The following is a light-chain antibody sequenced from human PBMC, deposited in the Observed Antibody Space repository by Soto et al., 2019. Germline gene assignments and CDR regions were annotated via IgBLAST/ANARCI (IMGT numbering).Light chain of an antibody. CDR2: DVS. Sequence: EIELTQSPCTLSLSTGERATLSCRASQSVSSIYLAWYQQKPGQAPRLLIYDVSSRATGIPDRFSGSGSGTDFTLTISRLEPEDFAVYYCQQSGSSPGTFGQGTKVDIK. CDR3: QQSGSSPGT. J-gene: IGKJ1*01. CDR1: QSVSSIY. V-gene: IGKV3-20*01.